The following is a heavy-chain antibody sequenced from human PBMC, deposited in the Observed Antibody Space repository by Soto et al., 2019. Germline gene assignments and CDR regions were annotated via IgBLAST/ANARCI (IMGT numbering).Heavy chain of an antibody. D-gene: IGHD4-17*01. V-gene: IGHV3-7*01. Sequence: GGSLRLSCTASGGPFSSYWMSWVRQAPGKGLEWVANIKQDGSEKYYVDSVKGRFTISRDNAKNSLYLQMNSLRAEDTAVYYCARDLTVTNDAFDIWGQGTMVTVSS. J-gene: IGHJ3*02. CDR2: IKQDGSEK. CDR1: GGPFSSYW. CDR3: ARDLTVTNDAFDI.